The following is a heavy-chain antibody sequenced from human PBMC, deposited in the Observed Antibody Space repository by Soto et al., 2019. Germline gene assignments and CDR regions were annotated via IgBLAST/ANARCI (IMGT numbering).Heavy chain of an antibody. Sequence: PSETLSLTCTVSGGSISSGDYYWSWIRQPPGKGLEWIGYIHFSGSTSYNPSLKSRVTMSVDTSKSQFSLKLSSVTAADTAVFYCVSLRGYCSRGSCYHFDYWGQGTLVTVSS. CDR2: IHFSGST. V-gene: IGHV4-30-4*01. D-gene: IGHD2-15*01. CDR1: GGSISSGDYY. J-gene: IGHJ4*02. CDR3: VSLRGYCSRGSCYHFDY.